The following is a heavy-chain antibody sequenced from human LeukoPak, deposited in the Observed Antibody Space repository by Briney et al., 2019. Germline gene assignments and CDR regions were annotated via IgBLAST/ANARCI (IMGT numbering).Heavy chain of an antibody. Sequence: GGSLRLSCAASGFTFSDYYMSWIRQAPGKGLEWVSYISSSGNSISYADSVKGRFTISRDNAKNSLYLQMNSLRAEDTAVYYCARGRDGHGGYYSYMDVWGIGTTVTVSS. CDR3: ARGRDGHGGYYSYMDV. V-gene: IGHV3-11*04. J-gene: IGHJ6*03. CDR2: ISSSGNSI. CDR1: GFTFSDYY. D-gene: IGHD5-24*01.